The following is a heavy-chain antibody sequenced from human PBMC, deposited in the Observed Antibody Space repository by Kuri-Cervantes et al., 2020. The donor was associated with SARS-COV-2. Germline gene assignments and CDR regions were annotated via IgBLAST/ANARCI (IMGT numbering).Heavy chain of an antibody. CDR3: ANIQVVPAVYRGAQYFHH. D-gene: IGHD2-2*01. J-gene: IGHJ1*01. Sequence: GESLKISCAASGLNSSSYALSWVRQAPGKGLEWVSAISGSGRSTYYADSVKGRFTISRDNSKNTLSLQMNSLRAEDTAVYYCANIQVVPAVYRGAQYFHHWGQGTLVTVSS. CDR1: GLNSSSYA. V-gene: IGHV3-23*01. CDR2: ISGSGRST.